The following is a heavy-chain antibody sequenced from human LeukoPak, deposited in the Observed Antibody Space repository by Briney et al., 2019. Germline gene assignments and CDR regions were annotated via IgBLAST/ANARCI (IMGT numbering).Heavy chain of an antibody. Sequence: SETLSLTCTVSGGSISSYYSSWIRQPPGKGLEWIGYIYYSGSTNYNPSLKSRVTISVDTSKNQFSLKLSSATAADTAVYYCARDKVGQNWFDPWGQGTLVTVSS. CDR3: ARDKVGQNWFDP. V-gene: IGHV4-59*01. CDR1: GGSISSYY. D-gene: IGHD1-26*01. CDR2: IYYSGST. J-gene: IGHJ5*02.